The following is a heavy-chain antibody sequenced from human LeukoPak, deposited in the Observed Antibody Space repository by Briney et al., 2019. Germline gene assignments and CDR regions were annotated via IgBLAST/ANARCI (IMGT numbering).Heavy chain of an antibody. J-gene: IGHJ4*02. V-gene: IGHV3-30*02. CDR1: GFTFSSYG. Sequence: GGSLRLSCAASGFTFSSYGMHWVRQAPGKGLEWVAFIRYDGSNKYYADSVKGRFTISRDNSKNTLYLQMDSLRAEDTAVYFCARGMVTKFDCWGQGTLVTVSS. CDR2: IRYDGSNK. CDR3: ARGMVTKFDC. D-gene: IGHD5-18*01.